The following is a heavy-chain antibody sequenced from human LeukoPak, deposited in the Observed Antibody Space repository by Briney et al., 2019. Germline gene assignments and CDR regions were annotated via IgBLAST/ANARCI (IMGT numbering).Heavy chain of an antibody. CDR3: ARPIVYDSSGYYPGAFDI. Sequence: GGSLKISCKGSGYSFISYWIAWVRQMPGKGLEWMGIIYPGDSDTRYSPSFQGLLTISADKSISTAYLQWSSLKASDTAMYYCARPIVYDSSGYYPGAFDIWGQGTMVTVSS. J-gene: IGHJ3*02. D-gene: IGHD3-22*01. CDR1: GYSFISYW. CDR2: IYPGDSDT. V-gene: IGHV5-51*01.